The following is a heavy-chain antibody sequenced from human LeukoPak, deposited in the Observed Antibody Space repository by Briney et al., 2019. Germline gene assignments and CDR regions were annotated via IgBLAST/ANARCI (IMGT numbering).Heavy chain of an antibody. CDR3: ARAGGYGSGSYYNFDP. Sequence: ASAKVSCKASGYTFTGYYMHWVRQAPGQGLEWMGWINPNSGGTNYAQKFQGRVTMTRDTSISTAYMELSRLRSDDTAVYYCARAGGYGSGSYYNFDPWGQGTLVTVSS. J-gene: IGHJ5*02. CDR2: INPNSGGT. CDR1: GYTFTGYY. V-gene: IGHV1-2*02. D-gene: IGHD3-10*01.